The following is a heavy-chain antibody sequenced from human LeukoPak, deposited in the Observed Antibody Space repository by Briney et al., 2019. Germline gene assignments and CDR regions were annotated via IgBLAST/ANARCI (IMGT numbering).Heavy chain of an antibody. CDR2: IYYSGST. D-gene: IGHD3-22*01. Sequence: SETLSLTCTVSGGSISSGGYYWSWIRQHPGKGLEWIGYIYYSGSTYYNPSLKSRVTISVDTSKNQFSLKLSSVTAADTAVYYCASRAPRYNYDRYLPIDYWGQGTLVTVSS. CDR3: ASRAPRYNYDRYLPIDY. V-gene: IGHV4-31*03. J-gene: IGHJ4*02. CDR1: GGSISSGGYY.